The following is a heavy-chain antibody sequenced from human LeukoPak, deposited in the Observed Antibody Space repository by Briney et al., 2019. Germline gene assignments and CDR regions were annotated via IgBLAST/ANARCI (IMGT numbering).Heavy chain of an antibody. D-gene: IGHD3-22*01. CDR1: GFTFSSYS. CDR3: ARDDVVLHYDSFEGAFDI. V-gene: IGHV3-21*01. Sequence: PGGSLRLXCAASGFTFSSYSMNWVRQAPGKGLEWVSSISSSSSYIYYADSVKGRFTISRDNAKNSLYLQMNSLRAEDTAVYYCARDDVVLHYDSFEGAFDIWGQGTMVTVSS. J-gene: IGHJ3*02. CDR2: ISSSSSYI.